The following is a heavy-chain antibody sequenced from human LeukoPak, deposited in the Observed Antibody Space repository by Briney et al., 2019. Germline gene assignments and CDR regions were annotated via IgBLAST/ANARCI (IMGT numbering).Heavy chain of an antibody. D-gene: IGHD4-23*01. Sequence: PGGSLRPSCAASGVTFSSYSMDWVRQAPGKGLEWVSCISSSSSFIYYADSVKGRFTISRDNAKNSLYLQMNSLRVEDTAVYYCARDDYGGIDYWGQGTLVTVSS. J-gene: IGHJ4*02. CDR1: GVTFSSYS. V-gene: IGHV3-21*01. CDR2: ISSSSSFI. CDR3: ARDDYGGIDY.